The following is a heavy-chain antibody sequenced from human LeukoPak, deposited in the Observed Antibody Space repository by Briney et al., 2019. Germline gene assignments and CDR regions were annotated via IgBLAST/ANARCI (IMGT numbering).Heavy chain of an antibody. J-gene: IGHJ4*02. D-gene: IGHD2-2*01. CDR2: INPYSGAI. CDR1: GFTFTDEY. Sequence: GASVKVSCKSSGFTFTDEYIHWVQQAPGQGLEWMGWINPYSGAINYAQKFQGRVTLTRDTSISTAYMELSRLTSGDTAVYYCARDPKSQLLLDYWGQGTLVTVSS. CDR3: ARDPKSQLLLDY. V-gene: IGHV1-2*02.